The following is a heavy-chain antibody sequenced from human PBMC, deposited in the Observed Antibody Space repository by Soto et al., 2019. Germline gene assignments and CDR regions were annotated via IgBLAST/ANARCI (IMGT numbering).Heavy chain of an antibody. CDR1: GGSISSSSYY. CDR3: ARRAAAGVFDY. CDR2: IYYSGST. V-gene: IGHV4-39*01. J-gene: IGHJ4*02. Sequence: SETLSLTCTVSGGSISSSSYYWGWIRQPPGKGLEWIGSIYYSGSTYYNPSLKSRVTISVDTSKNQFSLKLSSVTAADTAVYYCARRAAAGVFDYWGQGTLVTVSS. D-gene: IGHD6-13*01.